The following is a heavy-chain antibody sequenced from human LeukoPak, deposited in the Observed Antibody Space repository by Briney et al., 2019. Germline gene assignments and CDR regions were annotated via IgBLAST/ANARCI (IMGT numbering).Heavy chain of an antibody. V-gene: IGHV3-NL1*01. CDR2: IYSGGST. Sequence: GGSLRLSCAASGFTFSSYGMHWVRQAPGKGLEWVSVIYSGGSTYYADSVKGRFTISRDNSKNTLYLQMNSLRAEDTAVYYCARVTAGTYFDYWGQGTLVTVSS. CDR3: ARVTAGTYFDY. J-gene: IGHJ4*02. D-gene: IGHD6-19*01. CDR1: GFTFSSYG.